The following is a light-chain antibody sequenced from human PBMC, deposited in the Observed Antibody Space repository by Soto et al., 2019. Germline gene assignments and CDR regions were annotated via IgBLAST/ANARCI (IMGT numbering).Light chain of an antibody. CDR3: QQYYTPPWA. Sequence: DIVMAQSPDSLAVSLGERATINCKSSQSVLFSPNNKNYLAWYQQKAGQPPKLLIYWASTRQSGVPDRFSGSGSGTDFTLTISRLQAEDVAVYYCQQYYTPPWAFGQGTKVDIK. CDR2: WAS. V-gene: IGKV4-1*01. J-gene: IGKJ1*01. CDR1: QSVLFSPNNKNY.